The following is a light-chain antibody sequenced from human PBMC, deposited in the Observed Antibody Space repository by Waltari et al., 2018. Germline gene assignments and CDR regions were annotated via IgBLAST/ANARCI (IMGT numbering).Light chain of an antibody. Sequence: QSALTQPASVSGSPGQSITISCTGTSSDIGSYNFVSWYQQHPGQAPKLIIYDVNSRPSGVSNRFSGSKSGNTASLTISGLHAEDEADYYCSSYTSSITSIFGGGTKLTVL. CDR1: SSDIGSYNF. CDR3: SSYTSSITSI. CDR2: DVN. V-gene: IGLV2-14*03. J-gene: IGLJ2*01.